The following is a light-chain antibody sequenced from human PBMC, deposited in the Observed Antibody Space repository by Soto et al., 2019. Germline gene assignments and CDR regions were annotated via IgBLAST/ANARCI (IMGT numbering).Light chain of an antibody. CDR3: QVWDSSSDHRWA. CDR1: NIGSKS. CDR2: YDS. J-gene: IGLJ3*02. V-gene: IGLV3-21*04. Sequence: SYELTQPPSVSVAPGKTARITCGGNNIGSKSVHWYQQKPGQAPVLVIYYDSDRPSGIPERFSGSNSGNTATLTISRVEAGDEADYYCQVWDSSSDHRWAFGGGTKLTVL.